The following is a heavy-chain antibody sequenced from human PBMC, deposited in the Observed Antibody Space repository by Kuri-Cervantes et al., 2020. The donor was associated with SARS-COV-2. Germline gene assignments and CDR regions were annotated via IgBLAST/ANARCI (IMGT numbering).Heavy chain of an antibody. D-gene: IGHD3-3*01. CDR2: MNPNSGNT. CDR3: ASSRGITIFGMAIKYYYGMDV. J-gene: IGHJ6*01. Sequence: ASVQVSCKASGYTFPSYDINWVRQATGQGLEWMGWMNPNSGNTGYGQKFQGRVTMTRNTSISTAYMELSILRSEDTAVYYCASSRGITIFGMAIKYYYGMDVWGQGATVTCAS. V-gene: IGHV1-8*01. CDR1: GYTFPSYD.